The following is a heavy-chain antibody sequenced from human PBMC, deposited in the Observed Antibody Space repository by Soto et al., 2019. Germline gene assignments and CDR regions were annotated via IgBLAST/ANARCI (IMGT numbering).Heavy chain of an antibody. Sequence: SETLSLTCTVSGGSISNKYWTWIRQPPGKGLEWIGHIYYTGGTTYHPSLRSRVAISLDTSMQHFSLRLNSVTAADTAVYYCARATVQRHFDSWGQGTLVTVSS. D-gene: IGHD4-4*01. V-gene: IGHV4-59*01. CDR3: ARATVQRHFDS. CDR2: IYYTGGT. CDR1: GGSISNKY. J-gene: IGHJ4*02.